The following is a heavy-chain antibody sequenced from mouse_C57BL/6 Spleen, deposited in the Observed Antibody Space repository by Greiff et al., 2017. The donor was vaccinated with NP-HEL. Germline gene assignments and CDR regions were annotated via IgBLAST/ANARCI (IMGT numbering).Heavy chain of an antibody. Sequence: QVQLQQPGAELVMPGASVKLSCKASGYTFTSYWMHWVKQRPGQGLEWIGEIDPSDSYTNYNQKFKGKSTLTVDKSSSTAYMQLSSLTSEDSAVYYCARSIDGYYYAMDYWGQGTSVTVSS. CDR3: ARSIDGYYYAMDY. D-gene: IGHD2-3*01. V-gene: IGHV1-69*01. CDR1: GYTFTSYW. CDR2: IDPSDSYT. J-gene: IGHJ4*01.